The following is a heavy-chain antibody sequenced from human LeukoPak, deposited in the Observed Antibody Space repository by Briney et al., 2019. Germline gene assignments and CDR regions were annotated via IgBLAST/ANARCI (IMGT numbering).Heavy chain of an antibody. CDR1: GFTFSAYE. V-gene: IGHV3-48*03. CDR3: VKEFIPVSSGFDAFDV. J-gene: IGHJ3*01. CDR2: MSSGGDIV. D-gene: IGHD3-22*01. Sequence: TGGSLRLSCAASGFTFSAYEMDWVRQAPGKGLEWVAYMSSGGDIVYYAESVRGRFTISRDNAKNSLYLQMSSLRAEDTAIYYCVKEFIPVSSGFDAFDVWGQGTMVTVSS.